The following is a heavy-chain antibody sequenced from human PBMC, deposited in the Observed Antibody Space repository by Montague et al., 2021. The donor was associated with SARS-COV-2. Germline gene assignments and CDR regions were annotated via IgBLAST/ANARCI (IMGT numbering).Heavy chain of an antibody. CDR1: GFSLSTSGVC. Sequence: PALVKPTQTLTLTCTFSGFSLSTSGVCVSWIRQPPGKALEWLALIDWDDDKYYSASLKTGLTISKGPSTNQVVLTMTNMDPADTGTYYCAQMGSAVPGIMSTYNFNIWGQGTQVTVSS. CDR3: AQMGSAVPGIMSTYNFNI. CDR2: IDWDDDK. J-gene: IGHJ4*02. V-gene: IGHV2-70*13. D-gene: IGHD6-19*01.